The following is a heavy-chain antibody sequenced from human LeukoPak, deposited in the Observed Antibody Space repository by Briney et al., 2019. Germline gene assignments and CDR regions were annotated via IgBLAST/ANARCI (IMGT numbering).Heavy chain of an antibody. Sequence: SETLSLTCTVSGGSISGSSYYWGWIRQPPGKGLEWIGSIYYSGSTYYNPSLKSRVTISVDTSKNQFSLKLNSVTATDTAVYYCARKENVYYYFDYWGQGTLVTVSS. D-gene: IGHD3-10*01. CDR1: GGSISGSSYY. V-gene: IGHV4-39*01. CDR2: IYYSGST. J-gene: IGHJ4*02. CDR3: ARKENVYYYFDY.